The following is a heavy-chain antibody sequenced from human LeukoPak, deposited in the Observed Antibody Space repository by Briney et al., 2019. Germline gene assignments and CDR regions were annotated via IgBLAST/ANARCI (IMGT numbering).Heavy chain of an antibody. D-gene: IGHD3-22*01. CDR3: ASVYDSSGYYPF. Sequence: PGGSLRLSCAASGFTFSSYSMNWVRQPPGKGLEWIGEINQSGSTNYNPSLKSRVTISVDTSKNQFSLKLSSVTAADTAVYYCASVYDSSGYYPFWGQGTLVTVSS. V-gene: IGHV4-34*01. CDR2: INQSGST. J-gene: IGHJ4*02. CDR1: GFTFSSYS.